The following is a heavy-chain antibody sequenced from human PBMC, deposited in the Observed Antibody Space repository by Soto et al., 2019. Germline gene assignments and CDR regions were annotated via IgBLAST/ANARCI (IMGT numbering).Heavy chain of an antibody. CDR2: INPSGGST. V-gene: IGHV1-46*01. CDR1: GYTFTSYY. CDR3: ATLAAAGTASYYYYYGMDV. J-gene: IGHJ6*02. Sequence: ASVKVSCKASGYTFTSYYMHWVRQAPGQGLEWMGIINPSGGSTSYAQKFQGRVTMTRDTSTSTVYMELSSLRSEDTAVYYCATLAAAGTASYYYYYGMDVWGQGTTVTVS. D-gene: IGHD6-13*01.